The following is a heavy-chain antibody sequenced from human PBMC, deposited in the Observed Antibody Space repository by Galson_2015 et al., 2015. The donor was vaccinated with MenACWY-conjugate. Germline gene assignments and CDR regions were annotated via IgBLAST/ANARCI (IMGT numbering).Heavy chain of an antibody. D-gene: IGHD3/OR15-3a*01. J-gene: IGHJ4*02. CDR1: GFTFGGYE. Sequence: SLRLSCAASGFTFGGYEMNWVRQAPGKGLEWVSAIIASGATAYYADSVKGRFTISRDNSKNTLYLQMNSLGAEDTAVYYCTKVLWTAFSRYFDSWGQGTLVTVSS. CDR3: TKVLWTAFSRYFDS. V-gene: IGHV3-23*01. CDR2: IIASGATA.